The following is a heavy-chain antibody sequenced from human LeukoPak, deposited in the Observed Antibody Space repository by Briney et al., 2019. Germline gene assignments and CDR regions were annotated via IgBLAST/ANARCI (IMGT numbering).Heavy chain of an antibody. J-gene: IGHJ4*02. V-gene: IGHV7-4-1*02. Sequence: ASVKVSCKASGYSFTSYPMNWVRQAPGQGLEWMGWINTNTGNPTYAQGFTGRFVFSLDTSVSTAYLQISSPKAEDTAVYYCARAHSIVVMTAIGYWGQGTLVTVSS. CDR1: GYSFTSYP. CDR2: INTNTGNP. CDR3: ARAHSIVVMTAIGY. D-gene: IGHD2-21*02.